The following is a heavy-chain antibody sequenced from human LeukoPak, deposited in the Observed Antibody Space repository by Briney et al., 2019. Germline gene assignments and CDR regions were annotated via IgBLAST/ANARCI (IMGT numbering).Heavy chain of an antibody. CDR1: GFTLSSYE. CDR2: ISESGRDK. D-gene: IGHD2-2*01. J-gene: IGHJ5*02. Sequence: GGSLRLSCAASGFTLSSYEMHWVRQAPGKGLEWVSYISESGRDKYYADSVRGRFTISRDNAKNLLYLQMNSLRADDTAVYYCARDESSTRYDWFDPWGQGTLVTVSS. V-gene: IGHV3-48*03. CDR3: ARDESSTRYDWFDP.